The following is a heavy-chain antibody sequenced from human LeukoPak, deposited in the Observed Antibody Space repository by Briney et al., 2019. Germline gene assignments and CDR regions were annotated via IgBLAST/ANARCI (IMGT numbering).Heavy chain of an antibody. V-gene: IGHV1-24*01. Sequence: ASVKVSCKVSGYTLTELSMHWVRLAPGKGLEWMGGFDPEDGETIYAQKFQGRVTMTEDTSTDTAYMELSSLRSEDTAVYYCATDPDSSGPSQLAFDIWGQGTMVTVSS. CDR2: FDPEDGET. CDR3: ATDPDSSGPSQLAFDI. J-gene: IGHJ3*02. CDR1: GYTLTELS. D-gene: IGHD3-22*01.